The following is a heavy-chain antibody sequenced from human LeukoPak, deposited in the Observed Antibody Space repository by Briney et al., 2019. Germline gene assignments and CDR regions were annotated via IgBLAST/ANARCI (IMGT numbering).Heavy chain of an antibody. CDR3: ARASSDYVWGSYRSPILMDY. CDR1: GGSFSGYY. J-gene: IGHJ4*02. Sequence: PSETLSLTCAVYGGSFSGYYWSWIRQPPGKGLERIGEINHSGSTNYNPSLKSRVTISVDTSKNQFSLKLSSVTAADTAVYYCARASSDYVWGSYRSPILMDYWGQGTLVTVSS. D-gene: IGHD3-16*02. CDR2: INHSGST. V-gene: IGHV4-34*01.